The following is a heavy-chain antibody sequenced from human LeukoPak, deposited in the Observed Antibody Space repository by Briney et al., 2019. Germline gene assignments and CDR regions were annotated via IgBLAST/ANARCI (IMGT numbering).Heavy chain of an antibody. J-gene: IGHJ5*02. CDR1: GTSITSYH. CDR2: YSGST. CDR3: ARHEAWFDP. V-gene: IGHV4-59*08. Sequence: SETLSLTCTVSGTSITSYHWSWIRQPPGKGLEWIGSYSGSTNYNPSLKSRVTISVDTSKNQFSLKLSSVTAADTAVYYCARHEAWFDPWGQGTLVTVSS.